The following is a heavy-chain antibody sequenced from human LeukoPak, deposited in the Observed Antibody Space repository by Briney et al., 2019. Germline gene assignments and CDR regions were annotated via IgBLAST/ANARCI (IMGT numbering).Heavy chain of an antibody. J-gene: IGHJ5*02. D-gene: IGHD4/OR15-4a*01. CDR2: IDPRDSYI. CDR3: AKSLGAWFDP. CDR1: GYSFTTYW. V-gene: IGHV5-10-1*01. Sequence: GESLKISCKGSGYSFTTYWIRWVRQMPGKGLEWMGRIDPRDSYINYSPSFQGHVTISADKSISTAFLQWSSLKASDTAMYYCAKSLGAWFDPWGQGTLVTVSS.